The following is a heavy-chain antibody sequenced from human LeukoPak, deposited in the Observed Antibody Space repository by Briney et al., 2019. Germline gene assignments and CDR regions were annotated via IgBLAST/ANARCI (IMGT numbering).Heavy chain of an antibody. D-gene: IGHD3-22*01. CDR1: GYTFTSYY. V-gene: IGHV1-46*01. CDR2: INPSGGST. Sequence: GASVKVSCKASGYTFTSYYMHWVRQAPGQGLEWMGIINPSGGSTSYAQKFQGRVTMTRDTSTSTVYMELSSLRSEDTAVYYCARDAYDSSGEEYYFDYWGQGTLVTVSS. J-gene: IGHJ4*02. CDR3: ARDAYDSSGEEYYFDY.